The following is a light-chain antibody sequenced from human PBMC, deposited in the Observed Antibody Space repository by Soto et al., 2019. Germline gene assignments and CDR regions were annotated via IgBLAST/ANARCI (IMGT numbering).Light chain of an antibody. J-gene: IGKJ5*01. V-gene: IGKV1-33*01. CDR3: QQYENLPT. CDR2: DAS. CDR1: QNINNY. Sequence: DIQMTPSPSSLSASVGDRVTLTCQASQNINNYLSWYQQKPERATKLLFCDASSVEAGVPSRFRGSGSGTYFTFTISRLQPEDIATYYCQQYENLPTFGQGTRLEIK.